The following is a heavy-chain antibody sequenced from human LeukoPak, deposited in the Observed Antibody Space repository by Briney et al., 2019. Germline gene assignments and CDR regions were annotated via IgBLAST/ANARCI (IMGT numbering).Heavy chain of an antibody. D-gene: IGHD2-2*01. V-gene: IGHV3-33*01. Sequence: GGSLRLSCAVSGFTFSSYGMHWVRQAPGKGLEWVAVIWYDESNKYYADSVKGRFTISRDNSKNTLYLQMNSLRAEDTAVYYCARVEPPDQRGAFDIWGQGTMVTVSS. CDR2: IWYDESNK. CDR1: GFTFSSYG. J-gene: IGHJ3*02. CDR3: ARVEPPDQRGAFDI.